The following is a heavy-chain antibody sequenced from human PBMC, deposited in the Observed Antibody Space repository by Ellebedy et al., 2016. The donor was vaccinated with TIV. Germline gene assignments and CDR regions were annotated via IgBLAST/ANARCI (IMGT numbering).Heavy chain of an antibody. J-gene: IGHJ5*02. Sequence: GESLKISCAASGFTFSGSAVHWVRQASGEGLEWVGRIRSKVDNYATSYAASVRGRFTVSRDDSKNTAFLLMNSLKTEDTAVYYCTSGVTGSSKLDPWGQGTLVTVSS. CDR2: IRSKVDNYAT. CDR3: TSGVTGSSKLDP. D-gene: IGHD1-20*01. CDR1: GFTFSGSA. V-gene: IGHV3-73*01.